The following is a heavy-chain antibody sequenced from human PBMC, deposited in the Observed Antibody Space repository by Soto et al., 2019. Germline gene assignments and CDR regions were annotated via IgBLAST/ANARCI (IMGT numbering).Heavy chain of an antibody. CDR2: IYYSGST. Sequence: QVQLQESGPGLVKPSETLSLTCTVSGGSISSYYWSWIRQPPGKGLEWIGYIYYSGSTNYNPSLKRRVTISVDTSKNQFSLKLSSVTAADTAVYYCARGGTIAARQVDYWGQGTLVTVSS. J-gene: IGHJ4*02. CDR1: GGSISSYY. V-gene: IGHV4-59*01. D-gene: IGHD6-6*01. CDR3: ARGGTIAARQVDY.